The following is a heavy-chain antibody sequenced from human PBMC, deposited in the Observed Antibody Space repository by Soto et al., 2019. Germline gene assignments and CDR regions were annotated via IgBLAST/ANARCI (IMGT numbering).Heavy chain of an antibody. V-gene: IGHV3-30*18. Sequence: QGQLVESGGGVVQPGESLRLTCEDSGSAFTTYAIHWVRQAPGKGLEWVAGISFDGTNQYYADAVEGRFTLSRSKSRTTMYLQMSSLTAEDTAVYYCAKIKRPVAGTDAFDIWGQGTMVTVSS. CDR3: AKIKRPVAGTDAFDI. CDR1: GSAFTTYA. J-gene: IGHJ3*02. CDR2: ISFDGTNQ. D-gene: IGHD6-19*01.